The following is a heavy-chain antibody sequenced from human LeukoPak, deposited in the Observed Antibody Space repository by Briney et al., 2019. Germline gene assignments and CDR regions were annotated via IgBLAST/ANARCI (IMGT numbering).Heavy chain of an antibody. CDR3: ARASSSGHFDY. CDR1: GSTLSTYW. CDR2: INTDGSST. D-gene: IGHD3-22*01. Sequence: GGSLRLSWGAAGSTLSTYWMHWARQVQGKGLVGVPRINTDGSSTSYADSVKGRFTISRDNAKNTLYLQMNSLRTEDTAVYYCARASSSGHFDYWGQGALVTVSS. J-gene: IGHJ4*02. V-gene: IGHV3-74*01.